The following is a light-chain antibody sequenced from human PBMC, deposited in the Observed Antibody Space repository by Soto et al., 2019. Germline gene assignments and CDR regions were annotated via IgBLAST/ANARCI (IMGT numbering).Light chain of an antibody. CDR2: GNS. V-gene: IGLV1-40*01. J-gene: IGLJ2*01. Sequence: QSVLTQPPSVSGAPGQRVTISCTRSSSNIGAGFDVHWYQQLPGTAPKLLIYGNSNRPSGVPDRFSGSRSGTSASLAITGLQAEDEADYFCQSYDSSLSGPDVVFGGGTKLTVL. CDR3: QSYDSSLSGPDVV. CDR1: SSNIGAGFD.